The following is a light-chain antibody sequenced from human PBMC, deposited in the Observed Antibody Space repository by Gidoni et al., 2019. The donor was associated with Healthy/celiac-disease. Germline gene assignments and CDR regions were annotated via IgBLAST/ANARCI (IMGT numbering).Light chain of an antibody. CDR1: SSNIGAGYD. V-gene: IGLV1-40*01. Sequence: SGAPGQRVTISCTGSSSNIGAGYDVHWYQQLPGTAPKLLIYGNSNRPSGVPDRFSGSKSGTSASLAITGLQAEDEADYYCQSYDSSLSGSWVFGGGTKLTVL. CDR3: QSYDSSLSGSWV. CDR2: GNS. J-gene: IGLJ3*02.